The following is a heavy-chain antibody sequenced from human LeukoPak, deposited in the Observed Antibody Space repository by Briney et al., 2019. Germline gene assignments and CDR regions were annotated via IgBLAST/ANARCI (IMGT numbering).Heavy chain of an antibody. CDR1: GYTFTSYG. V-gene: IGHV1-18*01. J-gene: IGHJ5*02. D-gene: IGHD6-13*01. Sequence: ASVKVSCKASGYTFTSYGISWVRQAPGQGLEWMGWISAYNGNTNYAQKLQGRVTMTRNTSISTAYMELSSLRSEDTAVYYCARGVRYGSSSWYPGDWWFDPWGQGTLVTVSS. CDR2: ISAYNGNT. CDR3: ARGVRYGSSSWYPGDWWFDP.